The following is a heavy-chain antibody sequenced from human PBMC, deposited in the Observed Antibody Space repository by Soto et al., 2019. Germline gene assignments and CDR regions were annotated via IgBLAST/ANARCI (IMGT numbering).Heavy chain of an antibody. V-gene: IGHV4-59*01. Sequence: PSETLSLTCTVSGGSISTYYWSWIRQPPGKGLEWIGYIYYSGSTNYNPSLKSRVTISVDTSKNQFSLKLSSVSAADTAVYYCARDGSRYDFWSGPYYFDYWGQGTLVTGSS. J-gene: IGHJ4*02. D-gene: IGHD3-3*01. CDR1: GGSISTYY. CDR3: ARDGSRYDFWSGPYYFDY. CDR2: IYYSGST.